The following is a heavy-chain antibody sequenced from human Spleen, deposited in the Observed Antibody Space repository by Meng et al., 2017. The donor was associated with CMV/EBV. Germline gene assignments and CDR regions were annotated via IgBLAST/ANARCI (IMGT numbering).Heavy chain of an antibody. CDR1: TFTSSS. J-gene: IGHJ4*02. V-gene: IGHV1-69*05. D-gene: IGHD3-10*01. CDR2: ITPVFETA. Sequence: TFTSSSLMWVRQAPGQWLEWMGGITPVFETADYAQKFRDRVSITMDDSATTAYMEMTSLGSEDTAVYFCARGPRIIVGGVIISPLEDWGQGTLVTVSS. CDR3: ARGPRIIVGGVIISPLED.